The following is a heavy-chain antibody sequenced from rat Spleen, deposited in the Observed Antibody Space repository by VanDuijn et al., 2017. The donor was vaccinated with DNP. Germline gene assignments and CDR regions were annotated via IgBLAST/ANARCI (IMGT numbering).Heavy chain of an antibody. CDR1: GYTVTSYY. J-gene: IGHJ3*01. Sequence: QVQLQQSGAELAKPVSSVMISCKASGYTVTSYYIGWIRQTTGQGLEYFGYINTGSGGTNYNEKFKGKATLTVDKSSSTAFMQLSSLTPDDSAVYYCARGGYGIWFAYWGQGTLVTVSS. D-gene: IGHD1-7*01. V-gene: IGHV1-43*01. CDR2: INTGSGGT. CDR3: ARGGYGIWFAY.